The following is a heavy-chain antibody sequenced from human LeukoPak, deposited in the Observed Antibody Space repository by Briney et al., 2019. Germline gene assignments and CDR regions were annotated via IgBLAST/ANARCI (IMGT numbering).Heavy chain of an antibody. CDR3: ARLLHDSRGYYYFDY. D-gene: IGHD3-22*01. CDR1: DYSISSGYY. J-gene: IGHJ4*02. Sequence: SETLSLTCTVSDYSISSGYYGGWIRQPPGKGLEWRGSVYHNGNMYHNPSLKSRVTTLVDTSKNQFSLKLRSVTAADTALYYCARLLHDSRGYYYFDYWGQGILVTVSS. CDR2: VYHNGNM. V-gene: IGHV4-38-2*02.